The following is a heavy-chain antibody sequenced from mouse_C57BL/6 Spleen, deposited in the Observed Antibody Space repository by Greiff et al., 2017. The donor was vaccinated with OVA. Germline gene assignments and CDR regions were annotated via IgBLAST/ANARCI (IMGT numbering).Heavy chain of an antibody. J-gene: IGHJ3*01. Sequence: EVKVVESGEGLVKPGGSLKLSCAASGFTFSSYAMSWVRQTPEKRLEWVAYISSCGDYIYYADTVKGRFTISRDNARNTLYLQMSIVKSDDTAMYYCTREGRWGQVTLVTVSA. V-gene: IGHV5-9-1*02. CDR2: ISSCGDYI. CDR1: GFTFSSYA. CDR3: TREGR.